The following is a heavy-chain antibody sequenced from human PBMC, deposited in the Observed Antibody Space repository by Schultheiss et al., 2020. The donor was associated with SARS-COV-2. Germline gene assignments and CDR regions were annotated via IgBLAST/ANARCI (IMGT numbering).Heavy chain of an antibody. CDR3: AKRSSSWPYGMDV. D-gene: IGHD6-13*01. J-gene: IGHJ6*02. V-gene: IGHV3-48*04. CDR1: GFTFSSYS. Sequence: GGSLRLSCAASGFTFSSYSMNWVRQAPGKGLEWVSYISSSSSTIYYADSVKGRFTISRDNAKNSLYLQMNSLRAEDTAVYYCAKRSSSWPYGMDVWGQGTTVTVSS. CDR2: ISSSSSTI.